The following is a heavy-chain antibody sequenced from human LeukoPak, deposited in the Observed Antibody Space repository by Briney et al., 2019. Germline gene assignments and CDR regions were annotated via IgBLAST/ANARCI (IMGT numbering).Heavy chain of an antibody. D-gene: IGHD4-17*01. V-gene: IGHV3-48*01. CDR2: ISSSSSPI. CDR1: GFTFSSYS. CDR3: ARNLNNDYAPHY. J-gene: IGHJ4*02. Sequence: GGSLRLSCAASGFTFSSYSMNWVRQAPGKGLEWVSYISSSSSPIYYADSVKGRFTISRDNAKNSLYLQMNSLRAEDTAVYYCARNLNNDYAPHYWGQGTLVTVSS.